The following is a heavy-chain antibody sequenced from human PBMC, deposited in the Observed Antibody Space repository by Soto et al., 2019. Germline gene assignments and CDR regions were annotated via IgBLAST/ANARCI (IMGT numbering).Heavy chain of an antibody. Sequence: QVQLVESGGGVVQPGRSLRLSCAASGFTFSSYGMHWVRQAPGKGLEWVAVISYDGSNKYYADSVKGRFTISRDNSKNTLYLQMNSLRAEDTAVYDCAKDPFGGTYYYYGMDVWGQGTTVTVSS. CDR2: ISYDGSNK. V-gene: IGHV3-30*18. D-gene: IGHD1-26*01. CDR1: GFTFSSYG. J-gene: IGHJ6*02. CDR3: AKDPFGGTYYYYGMDV.